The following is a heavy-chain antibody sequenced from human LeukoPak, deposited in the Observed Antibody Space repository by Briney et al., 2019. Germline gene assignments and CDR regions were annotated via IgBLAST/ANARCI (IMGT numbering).Heavy chain of an antibody. CDR2: ISYDGSNK. Sequence: GGSLRLSCAASGFTFSSYAMHWVRQAPGKGLEWVAVISYDGSNKYYADSVKGRFTISRDNSKNTLYLQMNSLRAEATAVYYCARSSGSYYPHYFDYWGQGTLVTVSS. J-gene: IGHJ4*02. CDR3: ARSSGSYYPHYFDY. V-gene: IGHV3-30-3*01. D-gene: IGHD1-26*01. CDR1: GFTFSSYA.